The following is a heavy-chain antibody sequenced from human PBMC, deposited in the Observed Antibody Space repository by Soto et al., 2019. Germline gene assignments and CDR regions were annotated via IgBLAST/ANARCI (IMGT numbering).Heavy chain of an antibody. CDR3: AVTTGSGGFDP. CDR2: ISYDGSNK. D-gene: IGHD3-10*01. Sequence: QVQLVESVGGVVQPGRSLRLSCAASGFTFSSHGMHWVRQAPGKGLEWVAVISYDGSNKYYADSVKGRFTTSRDNSKNTLYLQMNSLRTEDTAVYYCAVTTGSGGFDPWGQGTLVTVSS. CDR1: GFTFSSHG. J-gene: IGHJ5*02. V-gene: IGHV3-30*03.